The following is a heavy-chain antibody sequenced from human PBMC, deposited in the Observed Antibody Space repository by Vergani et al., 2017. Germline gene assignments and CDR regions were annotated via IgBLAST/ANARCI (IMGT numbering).Heavy chain of an antibody. CDR3: ARGSRATGALDI. V-gene: IGHV3-21*01. CDR1: GFTFSSYS. D-gene: IGHD1-26*01. Sequence: EVQLVESGGSLVKPGGSLRLSCAASGFTFSSYSMNWVRQAPGKGLEWVSSISSSSSYIYYADSVKGRFTISRDNAKNSLYLQMNSLRAEDTAVYYCARGSRATGALDIWGQGTMVTVSS. J-gene: IGHJ3*02. CDR2: ISSSSSYI.